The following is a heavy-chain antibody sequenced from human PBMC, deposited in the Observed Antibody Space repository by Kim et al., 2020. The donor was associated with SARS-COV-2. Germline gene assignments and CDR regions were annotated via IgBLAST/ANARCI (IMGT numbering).Heavy chain of an antibody. CDR1: GGSISSYY. J-gene: IGHJ4*02. Sequence: SETLSLTCTVSGGSISSYYWSWIRQPPGKGLEWIGYIYYSGSTNYNPSLKSRVTISVDTSKNQFSLKLSSVTAADTAVYYCARDPRYWGQGTLVTVSS. CDR3: ARDPRY. V-gene: IGHV4-59*01. CDR2: IYYSGST.